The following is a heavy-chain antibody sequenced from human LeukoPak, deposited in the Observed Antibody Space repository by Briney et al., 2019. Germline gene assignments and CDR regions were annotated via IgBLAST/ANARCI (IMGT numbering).Heavy chain of an antibody. V-gene: IGHV3-9*03. CDR3: AKDRDGDYYYYYMDV. CDR2: ISWNSGSI. CDR1: GFTFDDYA. J-gene: IGHJ6*03. Sequence: LAGGSLRPSCAASGFTFDDYAMHWVRQAPGKGLEWVSGISWNSGSIGYADSVKGRFTISRDNAKNSLYLQMNSLRAEDMALYYCAKDRDGDYYYYYMDVWGKGTTVTVSS. D-gene: IGHD4-17*01.